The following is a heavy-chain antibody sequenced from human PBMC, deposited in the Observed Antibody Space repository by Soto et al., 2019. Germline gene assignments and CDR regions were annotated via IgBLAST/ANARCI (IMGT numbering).Heavy chain of an antibody. V-gene: IGHV1-69*01. CDR3: ARVGGSTVTTAGGFDL. Sequence: QVQLVQSGAEVKKPGSSVKVSCKASGGTFSSYAISWVRQAPGQGLEWMGGIIPIFGTANYAQKFQGRVTITADESTSTADMELSSLRSEDTAAYYCARVGGSTVTTAGGFDLWGRGTLVTVSS. J-gene: IGHJ2*01. D-gene: IGHD4-17*01. CDR2: IIPIFGTA. CDR1: GGTFSSYA.